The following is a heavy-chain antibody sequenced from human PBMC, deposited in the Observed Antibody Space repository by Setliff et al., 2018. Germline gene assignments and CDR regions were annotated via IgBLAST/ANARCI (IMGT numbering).Heavy chain of an antibody. CDR1: RFTFSSYA. CDR3: AKAIAPIVVVPAAMLEAY. D-gene: IGHD2-2*01. Sequence: GGSLRLSCAASRFTFSSYAMSWVRQAPGKGLEWVSAISGSAGSTYYADSVKGRFTISRDNSKNTLYLQMNSLRAEDTAVYYCAKAIAPIVVVPAAMLEAYWGQGTLVTVSS. J-gene: IGHJ4*02. CDR2: ISGSAGST. V-gene: IGHV3-23*01.